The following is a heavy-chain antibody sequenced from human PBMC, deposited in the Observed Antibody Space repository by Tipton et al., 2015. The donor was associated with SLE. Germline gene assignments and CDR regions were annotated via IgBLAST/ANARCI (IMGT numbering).Heavy chain of an antibody. Sequence: SLRLSCAASGFAFSSYPMNWVRQAPGKGLEWVSLIYSGGSSTYYADSVKGRFTISRDNAKNSLYLQMNSLRVEDTAVYFCAGDDYASGITWGQGTLVTVSS. CDR1: GFAFSSYP. D-gene: IGHD3-10*01. V-gene: IGHV3-23*03. CDR2: IYSGGSST. J-gene: IGHJ5*02. CDR3: AGDDYASGIT.